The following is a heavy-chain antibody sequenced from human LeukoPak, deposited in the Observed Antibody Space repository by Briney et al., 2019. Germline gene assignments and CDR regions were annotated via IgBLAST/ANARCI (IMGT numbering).Heavy chain of an antibody. D-gene: IGHD6-19*01. CDR1: GFSLSTSGMC. V-gene: IGHV2-70*01. Sequence: ESGPTLVNPPQTLTLTCTFSGFSLSTSGMCVSWIRQPPGKALEGLALIDWDDDKYYSTSLKTRLTISKDTSKNQVVLTMTNMDPVDTATYYCARIRGYSSGWYEDYWGQGTLVTVSS. CDR2: IDWDDDK. CDR3: ARIRGYSSGWYEDY. J-gene: IGHJ4*02.